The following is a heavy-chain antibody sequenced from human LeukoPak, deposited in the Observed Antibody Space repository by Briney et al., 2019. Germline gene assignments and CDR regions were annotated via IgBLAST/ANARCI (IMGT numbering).Heavy chain of an antibody. CDR2: IYYSGST. V-gene: IGHV4-59*01. D-gene: IGHD1-1*01. CDR1: GGSISSYY. J-gene: IGHJ6*02. CDR3: ARDPGTVYYYYGMDV. Sequence: SETLSLTCTVPGGSISSYYRSWIRQPPGKGLEWIGYIYYSGSTNYNPSLKSRVTISVDTSKNQFSLKQSSVTAADTAVYYCARDPGTVYYYYGMDVWGQGTTVTVSS.